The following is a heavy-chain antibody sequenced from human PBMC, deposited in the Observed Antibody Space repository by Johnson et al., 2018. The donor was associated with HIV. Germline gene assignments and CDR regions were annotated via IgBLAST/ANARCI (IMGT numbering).Heavy chain of an antibody. D-gene: IGHD2-2*01. CDR3: ARGIQPDAFDI. CDR2: ISYDGSNK. J-gene: IGHJ3*02. V-gene: IGHV3-33*05. Sequence: QVQLVESGGGVVQPGRSLRLSCAASGFTFRSYGMHWVRQAPGKGLEWVAVISYDGSNKYYADSVKGRFTISRDNSKNTLYVQMNSLRAEDTAVYYCARGIQPDAFDIWGQGTMVTVSS. CDR1: GFTFRSYG.